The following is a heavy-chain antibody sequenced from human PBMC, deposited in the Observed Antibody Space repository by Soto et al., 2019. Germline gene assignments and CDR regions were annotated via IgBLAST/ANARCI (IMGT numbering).Heavy chain of an antibody. J-gene: IGHJ6*04. D-gene: IGHD3-10*01. CDR3: TTFALNGGSGPPCGMNV. V-gene: IGHV3-23*01. CDR2: ISGSGGST. Sequence: PGGSLRLSCAASGFTFSSYAMSWVRQAPGKGLEWVSAISGSGGSTYYADSAKGRFTISRDNSKNTLYLQMNSLRAEDTALYYRTTFALNGGSGPPCGMNVWGRGTTSTVSS. CDR1: GFTFSSYA.